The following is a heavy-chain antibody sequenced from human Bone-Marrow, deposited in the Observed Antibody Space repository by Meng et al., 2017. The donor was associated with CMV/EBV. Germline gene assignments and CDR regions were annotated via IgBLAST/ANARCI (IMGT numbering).Heavy chain of an antibody. CDR1: GYTFTSYD. CDR2: MNPNSGNT. V-gene: IGHV1-8*01. J-gene: IGHJ6*02. Sequence: ASVKVSCKASGYTFTSYDINWVRQATGQGLEWMGWMNPNSGNTGYAQKFQGRVTMTRNTSISTAYMELSSLRSEVTAVYYCARGRDFWSGYYAHGPSHYYYYGMDVWGQGTTVTVSS. CDR3: ARGRDFWSGYYAHGPSHYYYYGMDV. D-gene: IGHD3-3*01.